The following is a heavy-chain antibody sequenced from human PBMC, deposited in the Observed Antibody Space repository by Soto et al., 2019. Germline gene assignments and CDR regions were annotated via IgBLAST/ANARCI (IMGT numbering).Heavy chain of an antibody. CDR3: ATGPSPAFDI. CDR2: IISVESTT. V-gene: IGHV3-74*01. CDR1: GFTFSTYW. Sequence: GGSLRLSCVASGFTFSTYWMHWVRQAPGKGLVWVSRIISVESTTIYADFVKGRFTISRDNAKNTLYLQMNSLSVEDTAMYYCATGPSPAFDIWGLGTMVTVSS. J-gene: IGHJ3*02.